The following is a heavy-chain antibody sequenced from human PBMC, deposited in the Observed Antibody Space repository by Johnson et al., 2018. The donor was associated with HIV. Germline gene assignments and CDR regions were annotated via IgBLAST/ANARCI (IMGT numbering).Heavy chain of an antibody. CDR2: IKQDGSEK. J-gene: IGHJ3*02. V-gene: IGHV3-7*05. Sequence: VQLVESGGGLVQPGVSLRLSCAASGFTFSSYWMSWVRQAPGKGLEWVANIKQDGSEKYYVDSVKGRFTISRDNAKNSLYLQMNSLRAEDTAVYYCARDRWGLKDAFDIWGQGTMVTVSS. D-gene: IGHD3-16*01. CDR1: GFTFSSYW. CDR3: ARDRWGLKDAFDI.